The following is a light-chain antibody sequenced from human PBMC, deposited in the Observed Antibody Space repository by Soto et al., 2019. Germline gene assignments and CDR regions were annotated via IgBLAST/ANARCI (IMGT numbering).Light chain of an antibody. Sequence: DIQMTQSPSTLSAAVGDRVTITCRASQSISGWLAWYQQKPGKAPKLLIYDVSSLESGVPSRFSGSGSGTEFTLTISSLQPDDFATYYCQQYNSYSWTFGQGTKVDIK. CDR2: DVS. V-gene: IGKV1-5*01. J-gene: IGKJ1*01. CDR1: QSISGW. CDR3: QQYNSYSWT.